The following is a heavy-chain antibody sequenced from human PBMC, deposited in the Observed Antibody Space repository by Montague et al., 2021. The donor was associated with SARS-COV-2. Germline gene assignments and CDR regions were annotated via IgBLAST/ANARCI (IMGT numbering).Heavy chain of an antibody. D-gene: IGHD1-7*01. CDR1: GGSINSGGYY. CDR3: ARLNYWAPFDF. V-gene: IGHV4-31*03. J-gene: IGHJ4*02. Sequence: TLSLTCTVSGGSINSGGYYWTWIRQHPVRGLEWIGYVYHTGNTHYSPSLESRLTISVDTSKNQFSLKLTSVTAADTAIYYWARLNYWAPFDFWGQGALVTVSS. CDR2: VYHTGNT.